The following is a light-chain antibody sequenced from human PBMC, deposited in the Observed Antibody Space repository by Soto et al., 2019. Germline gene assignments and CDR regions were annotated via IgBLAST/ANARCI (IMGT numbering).Light chain of an antibody. Sequence: EIVLTQSPGTLSLSPGERATLSCRASQSVRYSYLAWYQQRPGQAPRLLIFGASSRAAAIPDRFSGSGSGTDFTLTISRLEPEDFALYYCQQYGSSPLTFGGGTKVEIK. CDR1: QSVRYSY. J-gene: IGKJ4*01. CDR2: GAS. CDR3: QQYGSSPLT. V-gene: IGKV3-20*01.